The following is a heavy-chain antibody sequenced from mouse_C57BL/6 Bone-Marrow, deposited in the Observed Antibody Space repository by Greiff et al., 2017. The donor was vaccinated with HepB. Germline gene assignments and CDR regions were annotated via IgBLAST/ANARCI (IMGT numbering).Heavy chain of an antibody. CDR3: ARKPVYYYGSRYWYFDV. CDR2: ISSGSSTI. Sequence: LVVESGGGLVKPGGSLKLSCAASGFTFSDYGMHWVRQAPEKGLEWVAYISSGSSTIYYADTVKGRFTISRDNAKNTLFLQMTSLRSEDTAMYYCARKPVYYYGSRYWYFDVWGTGTTVTVSS. J-gene: IGHJ1*03. CDR1: GFTFSDYG. D-gene: IGHD1-1*01. V-gene: IGHV5-17*01.